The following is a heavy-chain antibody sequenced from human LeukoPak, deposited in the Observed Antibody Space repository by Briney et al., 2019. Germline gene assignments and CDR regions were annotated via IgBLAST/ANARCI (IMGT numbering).Heavy chain of an antibody. CDR2: IWYDGSNK. V-gene: IGHV3-33*01. Sequence: HGGSLRLSCAASGFTFSSYGMHWVRQAPGKGLEWVAVIWYDGSNKYYADSVKGRFTISRDNSKNTLYLQMNSLRAEDTAVYYCARVFYDFWSGYPLDYWGQGTLVTVSS. J-gene: IGHJ4*02. CDR3: ARVFYDFWSGYPLDY. CDR1: GFTFSSYG. D-gene: IGHD3-3*01.